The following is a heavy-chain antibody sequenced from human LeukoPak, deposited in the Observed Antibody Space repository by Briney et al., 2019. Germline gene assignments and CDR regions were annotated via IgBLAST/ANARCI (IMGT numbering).Heavy chain of an antibody. Sequence: ASVKVSCKDSGYTFTSYGISWVRHAPGQGLEWMGWISAYNGNTNYAQKLRGRVTMTTDTSTSTAYMELRSLRSDDTAVYYCARDRSGYRSDPWGQGTLVTVSS. J-gene: IGHJ5*02. CDR3: ARDRSGYRSDP. CDR1: GYTFTSYG. CDR2: ISAYNGNT. V-gene: IGHV1-18*01. D-gene: IGHD3-22*01.